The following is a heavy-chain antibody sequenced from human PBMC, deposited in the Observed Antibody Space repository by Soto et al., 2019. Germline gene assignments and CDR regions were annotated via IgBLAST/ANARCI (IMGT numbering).Heavy chain of an antibody. CDR3: ARAYYYGSGSYLGWFDP. CDR1: GFTVSSNY. CDR2: IYSGGST. J-gene: IGHJ5*02. Sequence: GGSLRLSCAASGFTVSSNYISWVRQAPGKGLEWVSVIYSGGSTYYADSVKGRFTISRDNSKNTLYLQMNSLRAEDTAVYYCARAYYYGSGSYLGWFDPWGQGTLVTVSS. V-gene: IGHV3-53*01. D-gene: IGHD3-10*01.